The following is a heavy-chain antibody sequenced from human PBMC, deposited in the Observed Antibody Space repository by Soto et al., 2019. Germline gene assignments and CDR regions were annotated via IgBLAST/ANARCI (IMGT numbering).Heavy chain of an antibody. J-gene: IGHJ4*02. Sequence: QVQLVESGGGVVQPGRSLRLSCAASGFTFSSFGIHWVRQAPGKGLEWVAVISYDGIDKNYADFVKGRFTISRENSKNMVYLQMNSLRAEDTAVYYCAKDLREMATIRPDYWRQGILVTVSS. V-gene: IGHV3-30*18. CDR3: AKDLREMATIRPDY. CDR2: ISYDGIDK. D-gene: IGHD5-12*01. CDR1: GFTFSSFG.